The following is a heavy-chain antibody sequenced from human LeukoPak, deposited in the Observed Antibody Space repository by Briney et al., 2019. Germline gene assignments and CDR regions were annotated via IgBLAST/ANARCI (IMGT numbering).Heavy chain of an antibody. D-gene: IGHD1-26*01. V-gene: IGHV4-34*01. Sequence: PSETLSLTCAVYGGSFSGYYWSWIRQPPGKGLEWIGEINHSGSTNYNPSLKSRVTISVDTSKNQFSLKLSSVTAAETAVYYCARVQWGQGASWFDPWGQGTLVTVST. CDR1: GGSFSGYY. CDR3: ARVQWGQGASWFDP. J-gene: IGHJ5*02. CDR2: INHSGST.